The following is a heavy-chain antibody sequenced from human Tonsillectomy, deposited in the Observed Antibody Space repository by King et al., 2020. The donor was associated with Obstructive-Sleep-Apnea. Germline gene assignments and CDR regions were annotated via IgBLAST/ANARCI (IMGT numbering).Heavy chain of an antibody. J-gene: IGHJ4*02. D-gene: IGHD4-11*01. V-gene: IGHV4-31*03. CDR2: ISYSGNT. CDR1: GGSITSGTYY. Sequence: QLQESGPGLVKPSQTLSLTCTVSGGSITSGTYYWGWYRQHPGKGPEWIGVISYSGNTFYNPSLKSRVTISVEASETQFSLSLKSVTVADTAVYYCSRSTEYSNCETYWGQGSLVTVS. CDR3: SRSTEYSNCETY.